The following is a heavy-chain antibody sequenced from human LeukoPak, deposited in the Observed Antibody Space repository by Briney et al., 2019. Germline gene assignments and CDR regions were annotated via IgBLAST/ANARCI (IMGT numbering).Heavy chain of an antibody. J-gene: IGHJ4*02. V-gene: IGHV1-58*01. CDR2: IVVGSGDT. CDR1: GFSLSGSA. Sequence: SVKVSCKASGFSLSGSAVQWVRQTRGQRLEWIGWIVVGSGDTNYAQKFQESVIMTRDMSTNTAYMEVNNLRSEDTAVYYCATSRLGDYLFDYWGQGTLVTVSS. D-gene: IGHD4-17*01. CDR3: ATSRLGDYLFDY.